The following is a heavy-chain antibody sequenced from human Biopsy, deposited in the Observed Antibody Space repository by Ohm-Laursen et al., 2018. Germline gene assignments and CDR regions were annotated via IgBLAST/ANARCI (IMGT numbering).Heavy chain of an antibody. CDR1: GDSFTSYA. D-gene: IGHD1-26*01. Sequence: SSVKASCKASGDSFTSYAIGWVRQAPGHGLEWLGGIIPIPNVATYAQKFQGRITITADESTSTAYMELSSLTSDDPAVYFCARGEGSSWFDPWGHGTLVTVSS. V-gene: IGHV1-69*01. CDR3: ARGEGSSWFDP. CDR2: IIPIPNVA. J-gene: IGHJ5*02.